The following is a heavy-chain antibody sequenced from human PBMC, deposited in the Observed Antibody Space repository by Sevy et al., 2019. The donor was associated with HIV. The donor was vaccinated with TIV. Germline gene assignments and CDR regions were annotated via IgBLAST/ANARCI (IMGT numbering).Heavy chain of an antibody. D-gene: IGHD3-3*01. J-gene: IGHJ6*02. CDR3: ARVDYDFWSVKYYGMDV. Sequence: GGSLRLSCAASGFTFSSYWMSWVRQAPGKGLEWVANIKQDGSEKYYLDSVKGRFTISRDNAKNSLYLQMNSLRAEDTAVYYCARVDYDFWSVKYYGMDVWGHGTTVTVSS. V-gene: IGHV3-7*03. CDR1: GFTFSSYW. CDR2: IKQDGSEK.